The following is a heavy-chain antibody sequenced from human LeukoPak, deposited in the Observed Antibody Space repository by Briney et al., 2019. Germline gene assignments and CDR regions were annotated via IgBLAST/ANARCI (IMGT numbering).Heavy chain of an antibody. D-gene: IGHD3-22*01. CDR3: ARHDYDSSGRLYYFDY. CDR1: GYSISSGYY. J-gene: IGHJ4*02. CDR2: IYHSGST. Sequence: SETLSLTCAVSGYSISSGYYWGWIRPPPGKGLEWIGSIYHSGSTYYNPSLKSRVTISVDTSKNQFSLKLSSVTAADTAVYYCARHDYDSSGRLYYFDYWGQGTLVPVSS. V-gene: IGHV4-38-2*01.